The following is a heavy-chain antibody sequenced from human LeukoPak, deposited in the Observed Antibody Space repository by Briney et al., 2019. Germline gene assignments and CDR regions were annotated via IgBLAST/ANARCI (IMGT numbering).Heavy chain of an antibody. J-gene: IGHJ2*01. CDR3: AKDAVTSPFWYFDL. V-gene: IGHV3-23*01. CDR2: ISGSGGST. Sequence: GESLRLSCAASGFTFSSYVINWVRQAPEQGLEWVSGISGSGGSTYYADSVKGRFTISRDNSKNTLYLQMNSLRAEDTAIYYCAKDAVTSPFWYFDLWGRGTLVTVSS. CDR1: GFTFSSYV. D-gene: IGHD4-17*01.